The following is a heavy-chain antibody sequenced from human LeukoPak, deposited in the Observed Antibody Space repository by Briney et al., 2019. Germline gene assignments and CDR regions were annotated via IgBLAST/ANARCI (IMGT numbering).Heavy chain of an antibody. D-gene: IGHD6-19*01. Sequence: GGSLRLSCAASGFTFSSYSMNWVRQAPGKGLEWVAFISYDGYNIYYADSVKGRFTISRDNSKNTLYLQINSLRAGDTAVYYCARDPYSSATERGYFDFWGQGTLVTVSS. CDR2: ISYDGYNI. CDR1: GFTFSSYS. J-gene: IGHJ4*02. V-gene: IGHV3-30*03. CDR3: ARDPYSSATERGYFDF.